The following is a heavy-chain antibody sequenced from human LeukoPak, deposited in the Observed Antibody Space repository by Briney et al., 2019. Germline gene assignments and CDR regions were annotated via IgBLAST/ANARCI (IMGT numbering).Heavy chain of an antibody. J-gene: IGHJ4*02. CDR1: GFTFSGHW. CDR3: AKERSYYYDSSGYYYFDY. V-gene: IGHV3-74*03. D-gene: IGHD3-22*01. Sequence: GGSLRLSCTASGFTFSGHWIHWVRQPPGMGLVWVSRINERGTDSMYAESVKGRFTISRDNSKNTLYLQMNSLRAEDTAVYYCAKERSYYYDSSGYYYFDYWGQGTLVTVSS. CDR2: INERGTDS.